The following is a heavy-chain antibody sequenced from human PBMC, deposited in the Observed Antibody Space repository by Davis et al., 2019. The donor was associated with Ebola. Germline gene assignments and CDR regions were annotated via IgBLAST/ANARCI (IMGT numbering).Heavy chain of an antibody. CDR1: GYTFSGYA. Sequence: AASVKVSCKTSGYTFSGYAISWVRQAPGQGLEWIGRINAYNGHTNYAQKFQGRVTVSTDTSTSTAYMELRSLRSDDTAVYYCARDMGMVHEANWFDPWGQGTLVTVSS. CDR3: ARDMGMVHEANWFDP. D-gene: IGHD3-10*01. CDR2: INAYNGHT. V-gene: IGHV1-18*01. J-gene: IGHJ5*02.